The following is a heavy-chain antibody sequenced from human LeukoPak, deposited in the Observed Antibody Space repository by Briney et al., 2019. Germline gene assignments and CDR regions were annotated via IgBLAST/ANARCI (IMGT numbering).Heavy chain of an antibody. CDR1: GYTFTSYG. Sequence: ASVKVSYKASGYTFTSYGISWVRQAPGQGLEWMGWISAYNGNTNYAQKLQGRVTMTTDTSTSTAYMELRSLRSDDTAVYYCARQLGYDSSGDWFDPWGQGTLVTVSS. CDR2: ISAYNGNT. V-gene: IGHV1-18*01. D-gene: IGHD3-22*01. J-gene: IGHJ5*02. CDR3: ARQLGYDSSGDWFDP.